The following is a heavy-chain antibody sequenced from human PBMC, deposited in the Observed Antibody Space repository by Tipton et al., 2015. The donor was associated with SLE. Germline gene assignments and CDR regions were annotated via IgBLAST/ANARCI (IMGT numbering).Heavy chain of an antibody. CDR1: GGSISSSSYY. CDR2: IYYSRST. CDR3: ARDGRYYYDSRAMDV. V-gene: IGHV4-39*07. D-gene: IGHD3-22*01. J-gene: IGHJ6*04. Sequence: TLSLTCTVSGGSISSSSYYWGWIRQPPGKGLEWIGSIYYSRSTYYNPSLKSRVTISVDTSKNQFSLKLSSVTAADTAVYYCARDGRYYYDSRAMDVWGKGTTVTVSS.